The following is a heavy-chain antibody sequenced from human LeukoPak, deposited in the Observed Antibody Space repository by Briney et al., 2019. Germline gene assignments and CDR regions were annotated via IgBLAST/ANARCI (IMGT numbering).Heavy chain of an antibody. CDR1: GYTFTSYG. D-gene: IGHD3-3*01. CDR3: ARERGRLRFLEWFFDY. J-gene: IGHJ4*02. V-gene: IGHV1-18*01. Sequence: GASVKVSCKASGYTFTSYGISWVRQAPGQGLEWMGWISVYNGNIHYAQKFQGRVTITTDESTSTAYMELSSLRSEDTAVYYCARERGRLRFLEWFFDYWGQGTLVTVSS. CDR2: ISVYNGNI.